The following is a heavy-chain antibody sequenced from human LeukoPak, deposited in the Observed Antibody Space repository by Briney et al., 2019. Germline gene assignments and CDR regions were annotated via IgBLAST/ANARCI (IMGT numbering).Heavy chain of an antibody. J-gene: IGHJ4*02. D-gene: IGHD5-18*01. CDR1: GGSFSGYY. CDR3: ARAYSYGTRGYGY. CDR2: INHSGST. V-gene: IGHV4-34*01. Sequence: SETLSLTCAVYGGSFSGYYWSWIRQPPGKGLEWIGEINHSGSTNYNPSLKSRVTISVDTSKNQFSLKLSSVTAADTAVYYCARAYSYGTRGYGYWGQGTLVTVSS.